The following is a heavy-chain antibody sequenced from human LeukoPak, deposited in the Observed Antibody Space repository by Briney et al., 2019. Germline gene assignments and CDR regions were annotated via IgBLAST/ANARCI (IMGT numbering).Heavy chain of an antibody. J-gene: IGHJ4*02. CDR3: AKRHCSGGSCFSGVDY. D-gene: IGHD2-15*01. Sequence: GGSLRLSCAASGFTFSTYAMSWVRQAPGKGLEWVSLISPAGGSIYYADSVKGRFTLSRDNSENTLYLQMSSLRTEDTAVYYCAKRHCSGGSCFSGVDYWGQGTLVTVSS. V-gene: IGHV3-23*01. CDR2: ISPAGGSI. CDR1: GFTFSTYA.